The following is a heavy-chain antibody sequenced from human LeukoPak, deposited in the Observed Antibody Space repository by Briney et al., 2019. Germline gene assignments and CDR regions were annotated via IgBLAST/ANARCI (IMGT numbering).Heavy chain of an antibody. CDR2: INPNSGGT. CDR3: AREAKKGRGYSYGTSDDAFDI. V-gene: IGHV1-2*02. Sequence: ASVKVSCKASGYTFTVYYMHWVRQAPGQGREWMGWINPNSGGTNYAQKFQGRVTMTRDTSISTAYMELSRLRSDDTAVYYCAREAKKGRGYSYGTSDDAFDIWGQGTMVTVSS. D-gene: IGHD5-18*01. CDR1: GYTFTVYY. J-gene: IGHJ3*02.